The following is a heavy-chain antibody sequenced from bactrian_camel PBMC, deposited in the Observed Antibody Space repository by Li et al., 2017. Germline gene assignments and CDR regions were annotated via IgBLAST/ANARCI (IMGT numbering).Heavy chain of an antibody. CDR2: IESDGST. CDR1: GFTARFYC. J-gene: IGHJ7*01. Sequence: QLVESGGGSVQAGGSLRLSCDISGFTARFYCLAWFRQAAGKEREGVAGIESDGSTSYADSVKGRFSISQESASNTLYLQMNSLQPEDSAMYYCAAGGWVCGLSKIVPAMYDNDYWGKGTQVTVS. V-gene: IGHV3S26*01. D-gene: IGHD3*01.